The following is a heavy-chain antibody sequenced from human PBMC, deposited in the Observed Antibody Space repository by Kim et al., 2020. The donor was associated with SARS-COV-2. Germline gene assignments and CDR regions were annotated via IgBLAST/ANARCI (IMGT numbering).Heavy chain of an antibody. CDR3: ARAAPYYDILTGDLPDHNWFDP. J-gene: IGHJ5*02. CDR1: GYTFTSYG. D-gene: IGHD3-9*01. Sequence: ASVKVSCKASGYTFTSYGISWVRQAPGQGLEWMGWISAYNGNTNYAQKLQGRVTMTTDTSTSTAYMELRSLRSDDTAVYYCARAAPYYDILTGDLPDHNWFDPWGQGTLVTVSS. V-gene: IGHV1-18*01. CDR2: ISAYNGNT.